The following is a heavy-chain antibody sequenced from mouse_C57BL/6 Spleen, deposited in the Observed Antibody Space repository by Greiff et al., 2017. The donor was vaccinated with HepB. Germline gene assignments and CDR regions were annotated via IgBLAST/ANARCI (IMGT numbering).Heavy chain of an antibody. Sequence: QVQLKQPGAELVKPGASVKLSCKASGYTFTSYWMHWVKQRPGQGLEWIGMIHPNSGSTNYNEKFKSKATLTVDKSSSTAYMQLSSLTSEDSAVYYCARESYGSDAMDYWGQGTSVTVSS. CDR3: ARESYGSDAMDY. D-gene: IGHD1-1*01. CDR1: GYTFTSYW. J-gene: IGHJ4*01. V-gene: IGHV1-64*01. CDR2: IHPNSGST.